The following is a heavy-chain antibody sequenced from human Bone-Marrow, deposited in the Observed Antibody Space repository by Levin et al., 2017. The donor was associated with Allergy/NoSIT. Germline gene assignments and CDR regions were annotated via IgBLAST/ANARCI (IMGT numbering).Heavy chain of an antibody. V-gene: IGHV3-7*04. CDR3: TGGPF. CDR2: IDPYGNDK. J-gene: IGHJ4*02. Sequence: LTCAASGLTFSNYWMTWVRQAPGKGLEWVANIDPYGNDKFYMDSVKGRFTISRDNAESSLYLQMNSLRVEDTAVYYCTGGPFWGQGTLVTVSS. CDR1: GLTFSNYW.